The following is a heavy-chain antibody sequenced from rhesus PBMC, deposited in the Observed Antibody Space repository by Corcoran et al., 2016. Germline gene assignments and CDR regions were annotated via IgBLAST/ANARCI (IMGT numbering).Heavy chain of an antibody. Sequence: QVQLQESGPGLVKPSETLSLTCAVPGGSFSSYWWGWIRQPPGKGLEWIGSIYGTRGRTEYNPSLKGRAPISRATSKNQFSLKLSSVTAADTAVYYCARFSDYLPSRDYWGQGVVVTVSS. V-gene: IGHV4-160*01. J-gene: IGHJ6*01. CDR3: ARFSDYLPSRDY. D-gene: IGHD2-2*01. CDR1: GGSFSSYW. CDR2: IYGTRGRT.